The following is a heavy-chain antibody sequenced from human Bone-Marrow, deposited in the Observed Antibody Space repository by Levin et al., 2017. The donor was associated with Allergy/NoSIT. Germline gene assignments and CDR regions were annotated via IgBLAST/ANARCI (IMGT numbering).Heavy chain of an antibody. CDR2: ISWNGAII. J-gene: IGHJ4*02. CDR1: GFNFGDHA. CDR3: GKAVSHYDTSGYIDY. D-gene: IGHD3-22*01. V-gene: IGHV3-9*01. Sequence: SLKISCAASGFNFGDHAMHWVRQGPGKGLQWVSGISWNGAIIGYADSLKGRFTISRDNAKNSLYLEIYSLRTEDTAFYYCGKAVSHYDTSGYIDYWGQGTLVTVSS.